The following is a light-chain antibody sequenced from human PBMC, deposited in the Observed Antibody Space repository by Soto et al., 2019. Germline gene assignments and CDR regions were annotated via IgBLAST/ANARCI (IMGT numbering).Light chain of an antibody. Sequence: EILLTQSPGTLSLSPGERATLSCRASQSINNNYLAWYQQKRGQAPRLLIYAASSRATGIPDRFSGSGSGTDFTLTISRLEPEDFAVYYCQQYGRSPRTFGQGTKVEIK. CDR3: QQYGRSPRT. V-gene: IGKV3-20*01. CDR2: AAS. CDR1: QSINNNY. J-gene: IGKJ1*01.